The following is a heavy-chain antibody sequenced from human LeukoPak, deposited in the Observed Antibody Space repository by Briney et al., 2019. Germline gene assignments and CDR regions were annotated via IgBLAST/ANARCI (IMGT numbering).Heavy chain of an antibody. J-gene: IGHJ2*01. V-gene: IGHV4-59*12. Sequence: SETLSLTCTVSGGSISSYYWSWIRQPPGKGLEWIGYIYYSGSTNYNPSLKSRVTISVDTSKNQFSLKLSSVTAADTAVYYCARDYGGNSAGLWGRGTLVTVSS. CDR3: ARDYGGNSAGL. D-gene: IGHD4-17*01. CDR1: GGSISSYY. CDR2: IYYSGST.